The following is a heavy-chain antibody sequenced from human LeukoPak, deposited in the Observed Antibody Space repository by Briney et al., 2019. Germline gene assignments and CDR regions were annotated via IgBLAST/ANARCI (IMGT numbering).Heavy chain of an antibody. CDR1: GFTFSDYW. V-gene: IGHV3-7*01. Sequence: GGSLRLSCAASGFTFSDYWMTWVRQAPGKGLEWVANVNQNGNNKNYVDSVKGRFTIPRENAKNSLYPKMTSLRAEDTALYYCSRILGGDEGADYWGQGTLVTVSS. CDR3: SRILGGDEGADY. J-gene: IGHJ4*02. CDR2: VNQNGNNK. D-gene: IGHD1-26*01.